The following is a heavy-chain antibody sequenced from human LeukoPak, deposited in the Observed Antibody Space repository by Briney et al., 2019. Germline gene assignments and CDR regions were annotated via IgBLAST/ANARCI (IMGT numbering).Heavy chain of an antibody. V-gene: IGHV4-30-4*08. D-gene: IGHD3-16*01. Sequence: PSETLSLTCTVSGGSISSGDYYWSWIRQPPGKGLEWIGYIYYSGSTYHNPSLKSRVTISVDTSKNQFSLKLSSVTAADTAVYYCARDLRGGVSFDYWGQGTLVTVSS. CDR1: GGSISSGDYY. CDR3: ARDLRGGVSFDY. J-gene: IGHJ4*02. CDR2: IYYSGST.